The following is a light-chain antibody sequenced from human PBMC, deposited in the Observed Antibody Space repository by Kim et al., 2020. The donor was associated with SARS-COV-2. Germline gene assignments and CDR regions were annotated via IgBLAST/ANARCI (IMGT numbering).Light chain of an antibody. CDR1: SLRIHY. V-gene: IGLV3-19*01. Sequence: SSELTQDPAVSVALGQTVRITCQGDSLRIHYATWYQQKPGQAPILVIFGKNNRPSGIPDRFSASSSGNTSSLTITGTQAGDEADYYCDSRGSNDNLVFGG. CDR2: GKN. J-gene: IGLJ2*01. CDR3: DSRGSNDNLV.